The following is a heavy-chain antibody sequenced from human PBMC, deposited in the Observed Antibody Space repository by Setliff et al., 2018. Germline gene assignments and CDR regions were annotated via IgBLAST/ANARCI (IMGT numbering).Heavy chain of an antibody. CDR1: GGSISSHY. CDR3: ARVVVVPAANGRGDAFDI. J-gene: IGHJ3*02. CDR2: IYYSGST. V-gene: IGHV4-30-4*08. Sequence: KSSETLSLTCTVSGGSISSHYWSWIRQPPGKGLEWIGYIYYSGSTYYNPSLKSRVTISVDTSKNQFSLKLSSVTAADTAVYYCARVVVVPAANGRGDAFDIWGQGTMVTVSS. D-gene: IGHD2-2*01.